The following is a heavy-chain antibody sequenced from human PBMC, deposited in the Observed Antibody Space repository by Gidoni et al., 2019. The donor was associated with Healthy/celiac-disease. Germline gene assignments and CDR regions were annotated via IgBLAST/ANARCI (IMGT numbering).Heavy chain of an antibody. Sequence: QITLKESGPTLVNPTQTLTLTCTFSGFSLSTSGVGVGWIRQPPGKALEWLALIYWNDDKRYSPALKSRLTITKDTSKNQVVLTMTNMDPVDTATYYCARVVGAAAPRRPLDYWGQGTLVTVSS. V-gene: IGHV2-5*01. D-gene: IGHD1-26*01. CDR1: GFSLSTSGVG. CDR3: ARVVGAAAPRRPLDY. J-gene: IGHJ4*02. CDR2: IYWNDDK.